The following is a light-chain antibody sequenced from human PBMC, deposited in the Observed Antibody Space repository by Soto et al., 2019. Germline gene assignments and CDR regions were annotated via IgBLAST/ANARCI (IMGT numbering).Light chain of an antibody. CDR3: SSYTSSSTYV. CDR2: EVS. Sequence: QSALTQPAAVSGSPGQSITISCTGTSSDVGGYIYVSWYRQHPGKAPKLMIYEVSNRPSGVSNRFSGSKSGNTASLTISGLQAEDEADYYCSSYTSSSTYVFGTGTKLTVL. CDR1: SSDVGGYIY. J-gene: IGLJ1*01. V-gene: IGLV2-14*01.